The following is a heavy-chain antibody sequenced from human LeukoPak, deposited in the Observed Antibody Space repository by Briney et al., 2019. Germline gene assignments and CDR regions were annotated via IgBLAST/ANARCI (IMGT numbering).Heavy chain of an antibody. Sequence: SETLSLTCTVSGGSFSSHYWSWIRQPPGKGLEWIGYISYIGSTNYNPSLKSRVTISVDTSKNQFSLKLSSVTAADTAVYYCARDPTTVTKGFDIWGQGTMVTVSS. D-gene: IGHD4-17*01. CDR1: GGSFSSHY. CDR3: ARDPTTVTKGFDI. CDR2: ISYIGST. V-gene: IGHV4-59*11. J-gene: IGHJ3*02.